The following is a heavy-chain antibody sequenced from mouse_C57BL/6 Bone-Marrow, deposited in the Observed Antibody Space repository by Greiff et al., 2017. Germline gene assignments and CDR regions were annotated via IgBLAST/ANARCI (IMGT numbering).Heavy chain of an antibody. J-gene: IGHJ4*01. CDR2: IDPSDSET. CDR1: GYTFTSYW. D-gene: IGHD2-5*01. CDR3: AYSNYAYYAMDY. V-gene: IGHV1-52*01. Sequence: VQLQQPGAELVRPGSSVKLSCKASGYTFTSYWMHWVKQRPIQGLEWIGNIDPSDSETHYNQKFKDKATLTVDKSSSTAYMQLNSLTSEDSAVYYCAYSNYAYYAMDYWGQGTSVTVSS.